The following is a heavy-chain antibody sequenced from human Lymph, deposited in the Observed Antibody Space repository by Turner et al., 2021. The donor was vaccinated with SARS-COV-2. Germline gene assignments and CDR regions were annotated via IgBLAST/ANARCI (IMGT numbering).Heavy chain of an antibody. CDR2: IYIGGTT. Sequence: VQPGGDGGGLDQPGGSLRLSCAASGFTVSSNYMSWVRQAPGKGLEWVSVIYIGGTTYYADSVKGRFTISRDNSKNTLYLQMNSLRAEDTAVYYCARDLGPLAFDIWGQGTMVTVSS. V-gene: IGHV3-53*01. J-gene: IGHJ3*02. CDR3: ARDLGPLAFDI. CDR1: GFTVSSNY.